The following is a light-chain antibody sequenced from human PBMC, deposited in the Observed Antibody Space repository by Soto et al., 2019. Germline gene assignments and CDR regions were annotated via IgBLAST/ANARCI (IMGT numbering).Light chain of an antibody. CDR2: ANT. V-gene: IGLV1-44*01. J-gene: IGLJ2*01. CDR1: TSNIGSNA. CDR3: ATWDDSLNAWL. Sequence: QSVLKQPPPPSAPPCQRVTIPCSGSTSNIGSNAVNWHQQLPGTAPKLLMYANTQRPSGVPDRFSGFKSGTSAALAISGRQSQDDSTYYCATWDDSLNAWLFGGRTKVTVL.